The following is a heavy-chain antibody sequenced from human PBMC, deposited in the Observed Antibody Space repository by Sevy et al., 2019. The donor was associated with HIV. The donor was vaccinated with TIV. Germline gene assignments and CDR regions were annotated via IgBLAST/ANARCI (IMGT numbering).Heavy chain of an antibody. CDR1: GFTFSTYS. J-gene: IGHJ4*01. CDR2: VYYDGNNK. V-gene: IGHV3-30*02. D-gene: IGHD3-3*01. Sequence: GGSLRLSCAASGFTFSTYSMRWVRQAPGRGLEWVAYVYYDGNNKYYADSVKGRFTISRDNSQNTMYLPMNSLRSEDTAVYECAIDFWTANYLSKYVWGQGTMVTVSS. CDR3: AIDFWTANYLSKYV.